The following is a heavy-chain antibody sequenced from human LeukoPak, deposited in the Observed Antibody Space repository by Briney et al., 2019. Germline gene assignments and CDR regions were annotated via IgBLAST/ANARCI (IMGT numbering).Heavy chain of an antibody. CDR1: GFTFSSYS. CDR2: ISSSSSYI. V-gene: IGHV3-21*01. D-gene: IGHD6-6*01. CDR3: ARGPNSNWSGLDF. J-gene: IGHJ4*02. Sequence: GGSLRLSCAASGFTFSSYSMNWVRQAPGKGLEWVSSISSSSSYIYYADSVKGRFTISRDNAKNSLYLQVNNLRAEDTAVYYCARGPNSNWSGLDFWGQGTLLTVSS.